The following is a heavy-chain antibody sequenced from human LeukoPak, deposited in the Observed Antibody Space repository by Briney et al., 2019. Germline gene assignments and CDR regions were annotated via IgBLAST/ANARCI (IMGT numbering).Heavy chain of an antibody. Sequence: PSETLSLTCTVSGGSISSSSYYWSWIRQPPGKGLEWIGSIYYSGSTYYNPSLKSRVTISVDTSKNQFSLKLSSVTAADTAVYYCARLTRSYSSSWYSNWFDPWGQGTLVTVSS. J-gene: IGHJ5*02. CDR2: IYYSGST. V-gene: IGHV4-39*01. D-gene: IGHD6-13*01. CDR3: ARLTRSYSSSWYSNWFDP. CDR1: GGSISSSSYY.